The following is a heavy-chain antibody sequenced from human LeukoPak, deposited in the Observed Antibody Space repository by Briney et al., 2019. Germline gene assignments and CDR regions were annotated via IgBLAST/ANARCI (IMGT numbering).Heavy chain of an antibody. D-gene: IGHD2-15*01. V-gene: IGHV4-34*01. CDR3: ARGADCSGGSCELDY. CDR2: INHSGST. J-gene: IGHJ4*02. Sequence: SETLSLTCAVYSGSFSGYYWSWIRQPPGKGLEWIGEINHSGSTNYNPSLKSRVTISVDTSKNQFSLKLSSVTAADTAVYYCARGADCSGGSCELDYWGQGTLATVSS. CDR1: SGSFSGYY.